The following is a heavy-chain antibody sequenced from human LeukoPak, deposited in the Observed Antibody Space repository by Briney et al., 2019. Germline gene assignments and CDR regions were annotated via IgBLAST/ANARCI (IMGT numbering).Heavy chain of an antibody. CDR1: GGSFSGYY. CDR2: INHSGST. D-gene: IGHD4-17*01. Sequence: PSETLSPTCAVYGGSFSGYYWSWIRQPPGKGLEWIGEINHSGSTNYNPSLKSRVTISVDTSRNQFSLKLSSVTAADTAVYYCARVGTTGYFDYWGQGTLVTVSS. CDR3: ARVGTTGYFDY. J-gene: IGHJ4*02. V-gene: IGHV4-34*01.